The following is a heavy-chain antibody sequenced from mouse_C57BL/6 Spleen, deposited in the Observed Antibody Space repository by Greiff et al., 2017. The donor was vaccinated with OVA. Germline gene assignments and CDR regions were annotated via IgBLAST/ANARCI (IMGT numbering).Heavy chain of an antibody. J-gene: IGHJ4*01. Sequence: VQLQQSGAELVKPGASVKLSCKASGYTFTSYWMHWVKQRPGQGLEWIGMIHPNSGSTNYNEKFKSKATLTVDKSSSTAYMQLSSLTSEDSAVYYCARPYYDAMDYWGQGTSVTVSS. CDR3: ARPYYDAMDY. CDR1: GYTFTSYW. CDR2: IHPNSGST. V-gene: IGHV1-64*01. D-gene: IGHD2-10*01.